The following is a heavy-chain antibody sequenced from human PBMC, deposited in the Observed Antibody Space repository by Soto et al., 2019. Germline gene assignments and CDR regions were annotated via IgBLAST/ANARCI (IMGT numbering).Heavy chain of an antibody. CDR1: GGSISSSSYY. CDR2: ISYSGNT. J-gene: IGHJ4*02. D-gene: IGHD2-15*01. CDR3: AGLRGYAGSPIDY. Sequence: SETLSLTYTVSGGSISSSSYYWGWIRQPPGKGLEWIGYISYSGNTNYNPSLKSRVTMSVDTPKNQFSLRLSSVTTADTAVYYCAGLRGYAGSPIDYWGQGTLVIVSS. V-gene: IGHV4-61*05.